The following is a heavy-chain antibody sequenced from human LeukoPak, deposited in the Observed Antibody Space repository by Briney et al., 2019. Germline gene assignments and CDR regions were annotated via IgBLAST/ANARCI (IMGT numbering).Heavy chain of an antibody. V-gene: IGHV3-53*01. CDR3: ATTFGELLSPYFDY. J-gene: IGHJ4*02. Sequence: GGSLRLSCAASGFTVSSNYMSWVRQAPGKGLEWVSVIYSGGSTYYADSVKGRFTISRDNSKNTLYLQMNSLRAEDTAVYYCATTFGELLSPYFDYWGQGTLVTVSS. D-gene: IGHD3-10*02. CDR1: GFTVSSNY. CDR2: IYSGGST.